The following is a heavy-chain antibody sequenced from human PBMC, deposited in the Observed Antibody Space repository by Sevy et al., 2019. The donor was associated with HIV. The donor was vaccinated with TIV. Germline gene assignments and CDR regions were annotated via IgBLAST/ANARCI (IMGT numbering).Heavy chain of an antibody. Sequence: GGSLRLSCAASGFTFSSYWMHWVRQAPGKGLVLVSRINPYGNSVTYADSVRGRLTNSSDNAKNTLYMQMSSLRADVTAGYYCARAPADYSAGWSADWGQGTLVTVSS. CDR2: INPYGNSV. CDR1: GFTFSSYW. V-gene: IGHV3-74*01. J-gene: IGHJ4*02. CDR3: ARAPADYSAGWSAD. D-gene: IGHD6-19*01.